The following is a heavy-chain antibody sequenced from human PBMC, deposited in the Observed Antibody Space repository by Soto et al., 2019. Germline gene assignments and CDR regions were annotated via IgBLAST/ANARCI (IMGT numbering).Heavy chain of an antibody. D-gene: IGHD6-13*01. J-gene: IGHJ5*02. CDR3: ARDGIAAAGTSWFDP. CDR1: GYTLTSHA. CDR2: INAGNGNT. Sequence: ASVKVSCKASGYTLTSHAMHWVCQAPGQRLEWMGWINAGNGNTKYSQKFQGRVTITTDTSASTAYMELSSLRSEDTAVYYCARDGIAAAGTSWFDPWGQGTLVTVSS. V-gene: IGHV1-3*01.